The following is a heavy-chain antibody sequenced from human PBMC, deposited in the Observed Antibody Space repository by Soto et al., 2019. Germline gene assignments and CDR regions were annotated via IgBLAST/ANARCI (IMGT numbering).Heavy chain of an antibody. CDR1: GGSISSGGYY. Sequence: SETLSLACTVSGGSISSGGYYWNRIRQHPGKGLEWIGYIYYSGTTYYNPSLKSRVTISVDTSKNQFSLKLSSVTAADTAVYYCAASCVGCGGFNYYGMDVWGQGTTVTVSS. CDR2: IYYSGTT. V-gene: IGHV4-31*03. J-gene: IGHJ6*02. CDR3: AASCVGCGGFNYYGMDV. D-gene: IGHD2-21*01.